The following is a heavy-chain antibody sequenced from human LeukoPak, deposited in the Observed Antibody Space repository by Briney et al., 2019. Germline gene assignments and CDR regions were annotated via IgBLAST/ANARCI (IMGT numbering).Heavy chain of an antibody. V-gene: IGHV3-30*02. CDR3: AKVGELRYFEWSPDY. CDR2: IRYDGSNK. CDR1: GFTFSSYG. J-gene: IGHJ4*02. Sequence: GGSLRLSCAASGFTFSSYGMHWVRQAPGKGLEWVAFIRYDGSNKYYADSVKGRFTISRDNSKNTLFLQMISLRADDTAVYYCAKVGELRYFEWSPDYWGQGTLLTVSS. D-gene: IGHD3-9*01.